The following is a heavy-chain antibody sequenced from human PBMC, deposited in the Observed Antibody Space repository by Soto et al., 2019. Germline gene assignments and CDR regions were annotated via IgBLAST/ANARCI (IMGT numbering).Heavy chain of an antibody. D-gene: IGHD3-10*01. V-gene: IGHV3-23*01. Sequence: GGSLRLSCAASGFTFSIYAMTWVRQAPGKGLEWVSTLSGDGTTIYHADSVKGRFTVSRDNARNSVYLQMNSLRAEDTAVYYCASDPYYYASGFWGQGTLVTVSS. CDR3: ASDPYYYASGF. CDR1: GFTFSIYA. J-gene: IGHJ4*02. CDR2: LSGDGTTI.